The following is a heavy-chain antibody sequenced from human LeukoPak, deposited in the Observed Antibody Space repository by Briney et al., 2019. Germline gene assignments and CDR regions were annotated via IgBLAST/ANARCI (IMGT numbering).Heavy chain of an antibody. CDR3: ARDLPPGAAGVTGPFES. D-gene: IGHD6-13*01. Sequence: SQTLSLTCAISGDSVSSNTAAWNWIRQSPSRGLEWLGRTYYRSKWYNDYAVSVKSRITISPDTSKNQLSLHLNSVTPEDTAVYYCARDLPPGAAGVTGPFESWGQGNLVTVSS. V-gene: IGHV6-1*01. CDR1: GDSVSSNTAA. CDR2: TYYRSKWYN. J-gene: IGHJ4*02.